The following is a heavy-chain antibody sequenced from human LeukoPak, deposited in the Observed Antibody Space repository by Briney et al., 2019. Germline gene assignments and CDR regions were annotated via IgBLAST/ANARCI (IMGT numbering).Heavy chain of an antibody. CDR1: GFTFSSYA. CDR2: ISSNGGST. V-gene: IGHV3-64*01. Sequence: GGPLRLSCAASGFTFSSYAMHWVRQAPGKGLEYVSAISSNGGSTYYANSVKGRFTISRDNSKNTLYLQMGSLRAEDMAVYYCARVGATELLDYWGQGTLVTVSS. CDR3: ARVGATELLDY. J-gene: IGHJ4*02. D-gene: IGHD1-26*01.